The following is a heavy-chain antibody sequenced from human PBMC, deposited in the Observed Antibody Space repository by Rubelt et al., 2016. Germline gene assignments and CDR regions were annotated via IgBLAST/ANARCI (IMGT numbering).Heavy chain of an antibody. Sequence: QVQLQQWGAGLLKPSETLSLTCAVYGGSFSGYYWSWIRQPPGKGLEWIGEINHSGSTNYNPSLKSRVTISVDRSKNQFSLKLSSVTAADTAVYYCARDRLAAAGYFDYWGQGTLVTVSS. J-gene: IGHJ4*02. CDR1: GGSFSGYY. CDR3: ARDRLAAAGYFDY. V-gene: IGHV4-34*01. D-gene: IGHD6-13*01. CDR2: INHSGST.